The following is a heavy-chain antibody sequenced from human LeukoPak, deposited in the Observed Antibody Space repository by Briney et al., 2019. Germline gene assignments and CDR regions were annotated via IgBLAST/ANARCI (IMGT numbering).Heavy chain of an antibody. CDR1: GGSISSYY. V-gene: IGHV4-59*08. J-gene: IGHJ4*02. CDR2: IYYSGST. D-gene: IGHD6-6*01. CDR3: ARHVYSSSSHFDY. Sequence: PSETLSLTCTVSGGSISSYYWSWIRQPPGKGLEWIGYIYYSGSTNYNPSLKSRVTISVDTSKNQFSLKLSSVTAADTAVYYCARHVYSSSSHFDYWGQGTLVTVSS.